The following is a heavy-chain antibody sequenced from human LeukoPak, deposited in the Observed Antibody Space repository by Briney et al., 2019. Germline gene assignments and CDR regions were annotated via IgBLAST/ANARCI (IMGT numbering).Heavy chain of an antibody. CDR2: IYHSGST. CDR1: GGSISSSNW. Sequence: SETPSLTCAVSGGSISSSNWWSWVRQPPGKGLEWIGEIYHSGSTNYNPSLKSRVTISVDKSKNQFSLKLSSVTAADTAVYYCARDPNGSGWFDYWGQGTLVTVSS. D-gene: IGHD6-19*01. J-gene: IGHJ5*01. V-gene: IGHV4-4*02. CDR3: ARDPNGSGWFDY.